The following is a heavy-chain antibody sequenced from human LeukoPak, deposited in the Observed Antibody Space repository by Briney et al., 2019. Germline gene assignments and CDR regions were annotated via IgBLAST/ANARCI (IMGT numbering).Heavy chain of an antibody. CDR2: ISYDGSNK. J-gene: IGHJ4*02. D-gene: IGHD1-26*01. CDR3: AREYWSYYGSAGFFDY. Sequence: GGSLRLSCAASGFTFSSYAMHWVRQAPGKGLEWVAVISYDGSNKYYADSVKGRFTISRDNAKNSLYLQMNSLRAEDTAVYYCAREYWSYYGSAGFFDYWGQGTLVTVSS. CDR1: GFTFSSYA. V-gene: IGHV3-30*04.